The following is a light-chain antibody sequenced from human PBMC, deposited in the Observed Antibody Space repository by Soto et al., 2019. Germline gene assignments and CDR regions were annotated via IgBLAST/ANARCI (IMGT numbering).Light chain of an antibody. CDR1: QSISSW. CDR3: QQYNRYQLT. J-gene: IGKJ4*01. CDR2: DAS. Sequence: DIQMTQSPSTLSASVGDRVTITCRASQSISSWLAWYQQKPGKAPKLLIYDASSLESGVPSRFSGSGSGTEFTLTISSLQPDDVATYYCQQYNRYQLTFGGGTKVEIK. V-gene: IGKV1-5*01.